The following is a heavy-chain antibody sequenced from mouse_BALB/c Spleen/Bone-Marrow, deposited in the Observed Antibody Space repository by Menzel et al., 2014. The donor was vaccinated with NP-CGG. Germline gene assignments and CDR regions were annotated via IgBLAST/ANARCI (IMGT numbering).Heavy chain of an antibody. CDR3: ARRAYGGSDGFAY. CDR1: GYTFTNYW. Sequence: AQLVASGAELAKPGASVEMCCKASGYTFTNYWLHWVKQRLGQGLEWIGYINPSTGYTEYNQKFKDKATLTADKSSSTAYMQLSSLTSEDSSVFYCARRAYGGSDGFAYWGQGTLVTVPA. V-gene: IGHV1-7*01. J-gene: IGHJ3*01. D-gene: IGHD1-1*01. CDR2: INPSTGYT.